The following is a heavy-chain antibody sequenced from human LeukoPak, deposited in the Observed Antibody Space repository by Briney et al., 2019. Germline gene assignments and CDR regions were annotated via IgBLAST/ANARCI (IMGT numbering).Heavy chain of an antibody. Sequence: PSETLSLTCAVYGGSFSGYYWSWIRQPPGKGLEWIGEINHSGSTNYNPSLKSRVTISVDTPKNQFSLKLSSVTAADTAVYYCARGQAAAGTGLLDYWGQGTLVTVSS. J-gene: IGHJ4*02. CDR3: ARGQAAAGTGLLDY. V-gene: IGHV4-34*01. D-gene: IGHD6-13*01. CDR2: INHSGST. CDR1: GGSFSGYY.